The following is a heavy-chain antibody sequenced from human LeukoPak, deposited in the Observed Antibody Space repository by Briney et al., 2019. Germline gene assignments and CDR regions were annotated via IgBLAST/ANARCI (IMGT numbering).Heavy chain of an antibody. V-gene: IGHV1-69*01. Sequence: GASVKVSCKASGCTFSSYAISWVRQAPGQGLEWMGGIIPIFGTANYAQKFQGRVTITADESTSTAYTELSSLRSEDTAVYYCARDLRDFWSGLQCVYWGEGTLVSVSS. D-gene: IGHD3-3*01. CDR1: GCTFSSYA. CDR3: ARDLRDFWSGLQCVY. CDR2: IIPIFGTA. J-gene: IGHJ4*02.